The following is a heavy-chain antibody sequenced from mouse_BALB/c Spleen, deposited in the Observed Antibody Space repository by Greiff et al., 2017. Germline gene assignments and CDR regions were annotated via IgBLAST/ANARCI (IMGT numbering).Heavy chain of an antibody. CDR1: GYTFTDYN. J-gene: IGHJ3*01. CDR2: IYPYNGGT. V-gene: IGHV1S29*02. D-gene: IGHD2-4*01. Sequence: VHVKQSGPELVKPGASVKISCKASGYTFTDYNMHWVKQSHGKSLEWIGYIYPYNGGTGYNQKFKSKATLTVDNSSSTAYMELRSLTSEDSAVYYCAATMITMGAYWGQGTLVTVSA. CDR3: AATMITMGAY.